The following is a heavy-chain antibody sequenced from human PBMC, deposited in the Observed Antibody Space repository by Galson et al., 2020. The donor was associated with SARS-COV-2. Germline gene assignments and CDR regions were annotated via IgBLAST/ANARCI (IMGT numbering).Heavy chain of an antibody. CDR1: GFTFSSYG. V-gene: IGHV3-30*03. J-gene: IGHJ4*02. Sequence: QAGGSLRLSCAASGFTFSSYGMHWVRQAPGKGLEWVAVISYDGSNKYYADSVKGRFTISRDNSKNTLYLQMNSLRAEDTAVYYCARDGDIVVVTATDYWGQGTLVTVSS. CDR3: ARDGDIVVVTATDY. CDR2: ISYDGSNK. D-gene: IGHD2-21*02.